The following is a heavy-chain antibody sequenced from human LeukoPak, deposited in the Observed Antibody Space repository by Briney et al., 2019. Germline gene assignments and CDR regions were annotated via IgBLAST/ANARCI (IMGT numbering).Heavy chain of an antibody. J-gene: IGHJ1*01. V-gene: IGHV1-69*13. CDR2: ITPIFGTA. D-gene: IGHD1-14*01. CDR1: GGTFSRYA. Sequence: SVKASCKASGGTFSRYAISWVRQSPGQGLEWMGGITPIFGTASYAQKFQGRVTITADESTSTAYMVLSSLRSEDTAVYYCARDSSELRSLIFHWGQGTLVTVSS. CDR3: ARDSSELRSLIFH.